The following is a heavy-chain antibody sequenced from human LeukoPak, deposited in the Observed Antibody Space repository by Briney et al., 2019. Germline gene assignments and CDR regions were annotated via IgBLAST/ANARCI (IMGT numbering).Heavy chain of an antibody. CDR2: MSGSGGST. Sequence: PGGSLRLSCAASGFTFSSYAMSWVRQTPGKGLEWVSTMSGSGGSTYYADSVKGRFTSSRDNSNKTVNLKMNSLRAEDTAVYYCAKDATNMGRGATFFDLWGRGTLVTVSS. CDR1: GFTFSSYA. V-gene: IGHV3-23*01. J-gene: IGHJ2*01. CDR3: AKDATNMGRGATFFDL. D-gene: IGHD3-10*01.